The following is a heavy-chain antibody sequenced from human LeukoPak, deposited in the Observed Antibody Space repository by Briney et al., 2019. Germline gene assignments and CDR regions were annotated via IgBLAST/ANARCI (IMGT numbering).Heavy chain of an antibody. D-gene: IGHD4-17*01. CDR3: AKDERYPVTTNY. CDR2: ISGSGGST. Sequence: GGSLRLSCAASGFTFSSYAMSWVRQAPGKGLEWVSAISGSGGSTYYADSVKGRFTISRDNSKNTLYLQMNRLSAGDTAGYYCAKDERYPVTTNYWGQGTLVTVSS. J-gene: IGHJ4*02. V-gene: IGHV3-23*01. CDR1: GFTFSSYA.